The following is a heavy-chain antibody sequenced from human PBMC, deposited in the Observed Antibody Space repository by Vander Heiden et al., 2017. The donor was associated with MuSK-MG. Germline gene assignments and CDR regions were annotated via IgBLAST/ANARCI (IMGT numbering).Heavy chain of an antibody. V-gene: IGHV3-43*01. D-gene: IGHD6-19*01. CDR2: ISWDGGRT. Sequence: EVQLVESGGVVVQPGGSLRLSCAASGFTFIDYTMHWVRQAPGKGLEWVSLISWDGGRTHYADSVKGRFTISRDNSKNSLYLQMNSLRAEDTAFYYCAKDGDWYSTGWYYFDYWGQGALVTVSS. CDR1: GFTFIDYT. J-gene: IGHJ4*02. CDR3: AKDGDWYSTGWYYFDY.